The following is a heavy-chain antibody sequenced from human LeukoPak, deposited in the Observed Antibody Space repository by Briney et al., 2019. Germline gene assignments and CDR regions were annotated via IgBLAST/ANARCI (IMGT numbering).Heavy chain of an antibody. J-gene: IGHJ4*02. CDR3: ARAMFPEYYYGSGSLSDV. CDR1: GYTFTGYY. Sequence: GASVKVSCKASGYTFTGYYMHWVRQAPGQGPEWMGRINPNSGGTNYAQKFQGRVTMTRDTSISTAYMELSRLRSDDTAVYYCARAMFPEYYYGSGSLSDVWGQGTLVTVSS. V-gene: IGHV1-2*06. D-gene: IGHD3-10*01. CDR2: INPNSGGT.